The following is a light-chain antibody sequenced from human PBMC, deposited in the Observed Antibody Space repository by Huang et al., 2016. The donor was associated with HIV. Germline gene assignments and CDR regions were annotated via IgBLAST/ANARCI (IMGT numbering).Light chain of an antibody. V-gene: IGKV1-16*02. Sequence: DIQMTQSPSSLSASIGDRVTITCRASQGIRNLLAWIQQKPGKAPRSLIYAASSLRRGVPSNVSGSGSGTEFTLTINSLQPEDFATYYCQQYKSYPFTFGLGTRLEIK. J-gene: IGKJ5*01. CDR3: QQYKSYPFT. CDR1: QGIRNL. CDR2: AAS.